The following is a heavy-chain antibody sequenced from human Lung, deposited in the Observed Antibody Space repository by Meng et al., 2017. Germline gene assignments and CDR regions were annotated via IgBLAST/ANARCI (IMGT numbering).Heavy chain of an antibody. V-gene: IGHV3-7*01. CDR1: GFRFSNYW. CDR2: IKQDGSEK. CDR3: ATSKMAAFDY. J-gene: IGHJ4*02. D-gene: IGHD5-24*01. Sequence: GESLKISCAASGFRFSNYWMSWVRQAPGKGLEWVANIKQDGSEKYYVDSVKGRFTISRDNAKNSLYLQMNSLRAEDTAVYYCATSKMAAFDYWGQGTLVTVSS.